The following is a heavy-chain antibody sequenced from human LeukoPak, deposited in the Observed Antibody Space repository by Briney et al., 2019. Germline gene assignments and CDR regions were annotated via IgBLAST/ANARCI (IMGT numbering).Heavy chain of an antibody. D-gene: IGHD3-9*01. Sequence: SQTLSLTCTVSGGSISSGSYYWSWIRQPAGKGLEWIGRIYTSGSTNYNPSLKSRVTISVDTSKNQFSLKLSSVTAADTAVYYCARDQGEKSAYYDILTGYYAFDIWAQGTMVTVSS. CDR1: GGSISSGSYY. J-gene: IGHJ3*02. V-gene: IGHV4-61*02. CDR3: ARDQGEKSAYYDILTGYYAFDI. CDR2: IYTSGST.